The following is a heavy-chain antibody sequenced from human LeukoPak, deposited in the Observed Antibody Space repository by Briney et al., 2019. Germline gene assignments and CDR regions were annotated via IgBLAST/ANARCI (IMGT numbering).Heavy chain of an antibody. Sequence: GESLKISCKGSGYNFTTYWIAWVRPMPGKGLEWMGILNPGDSDFRYSPSFQGQVTISADKSITTAYLQWSSLKASDTAMYYCARGYCSGGTCRYVTKYFDYWGQGTLVTVSS. CDR3: ARGYCSGGTCRYVTKYFDY. D-gene: IGHD2-15*01. J-gene: IGHJ4*02. V-gene: IGHV5-51*01. CDR2: LNPGDSDF. CDR1: GYNFTTYW.